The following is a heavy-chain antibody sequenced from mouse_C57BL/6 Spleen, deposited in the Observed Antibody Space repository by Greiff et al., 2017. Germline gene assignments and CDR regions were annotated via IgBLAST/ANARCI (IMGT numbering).Heavy chain of an antibody. Sequence: EVMLVESGGGLVKPGGSLKLSCAASGFTFSSYTMSWVRQTPEKRLEWVATISGGGGNTYYPDSVKCRFTISRDNAKNTLYLQMSSLRSEDTALYYCARHYYYGSSYYFDYWGQGTTLTVSS. CDR2: ISGGGGNT. CDR3: ARHYYYGSSYYFDY. J-gene: IGHJ2*01. D-gene: IGHD1-1*01. V-gene: IGHV5-9*01. CDR1: GFTFSSYT.